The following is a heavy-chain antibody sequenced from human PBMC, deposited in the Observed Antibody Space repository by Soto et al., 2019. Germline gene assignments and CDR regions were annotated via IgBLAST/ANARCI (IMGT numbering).Heavy chain of an antibody. J-gene: IGHJ4*02. D-gene: IGHD5-18*01. V-gene: IGHV4-59*01. Sequence: SETLSLTCTVSGGSISSYYWSWIRQPPGKGLEWIGYIYYSGSTNYNPSLKSRVTISVDTSKNQFSLKLSSVTAADTAVYYCARGRGDTAMAWYYWGQGTLVTVSS. CDR3: ARGRGDTAMAWYY. CDR1: GGSISSYY. CDR2: IYYSGST.